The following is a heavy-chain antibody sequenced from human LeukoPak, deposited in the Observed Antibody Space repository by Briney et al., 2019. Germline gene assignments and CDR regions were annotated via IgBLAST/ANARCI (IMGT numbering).Heavy chain of an antibody. V-gene: IGHV4-39*01. CDR1: GGSISSSSYY. J-gene: IGHJ3*02. CDR2: IYYSGST. CDR3: ARQLVPAADDAFDI. D-gene: IGHD2-2*01. Sequence: SETLSLTCTVSGGSISSSSYYWGWIRQPPGKGLEWIGSIYYSGSTYYNPSLKSRVTISVDTSKNQFSLKLSSVTAADTAVYYCARQLVPAADDAFDIWGQGTMVTVSS.